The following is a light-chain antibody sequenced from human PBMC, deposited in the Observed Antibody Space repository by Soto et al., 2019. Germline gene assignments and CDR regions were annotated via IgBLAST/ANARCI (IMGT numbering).Light chain of an antibody. CDR2: EVN. CDR3: SSYAGSNNFV. Sequence: QSVLTQPASLSGSPGQSITISCTGTSSDIGAYDYVSWFQQHPGKAPKLMISEVNDRPSGVSNRFSASKSGNTASLFISGLQAEDEADYYCSSYAGSNNFVFGSGTKVTVL. V-gene: IGLV2-14*01. CDR1: SSDIGAYDY. J-gene: IGLJ1*01.